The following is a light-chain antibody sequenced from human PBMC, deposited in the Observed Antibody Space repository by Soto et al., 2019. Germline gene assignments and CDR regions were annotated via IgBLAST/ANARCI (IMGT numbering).Light chain of an antibody. CDR2: DVS. J-gene: IGLJ2*01. CDR3: NSYTASNTLVV. V-gene: IGLV2-14*01. CDR1: ISDVGGYNY. Sequence: QSALTQPASVSGSPGQSITISCTGTISDVGGYNYVSWYQQHPGKAPKLMIYDVSNRPSGVSNRFSGSKSGNTASLTISGLQAEDEADYYCNSYTASNTLVVXGGGTQLTVL.